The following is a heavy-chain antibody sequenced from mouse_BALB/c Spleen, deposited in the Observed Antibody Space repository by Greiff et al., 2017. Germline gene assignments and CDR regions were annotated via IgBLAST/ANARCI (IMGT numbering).Heavy chain of an antibody. Sequence: EVQLHQSGAELVRPGALVKLSCKASGFNIKDYYMHWVKQRPEQGLEWIGWIDPENGNTIYDPKFQGKASITADTSSNTAYLQLSSLTSEDTAVYYCATAIYYGNPAWFAYWGQGTLVTVSA. CDR1: GFNIKDYY. D-gene: IGHD2-1*01. V-gene: IGHV14-1*02. J-gene: IGHJ3*01. CDR3: ATAIYYGNPAWFAY. CDR2: IDPENGNT.